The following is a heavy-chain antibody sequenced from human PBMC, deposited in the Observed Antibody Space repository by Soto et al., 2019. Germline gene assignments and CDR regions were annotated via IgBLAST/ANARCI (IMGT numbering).Heavy chain of an antibody. Sequence: EVQLVDSGGGLVQPGGSLKLSCAASGLTFSGSAMHWVRQASGKGLEWVGRIRSKANSYATEYAASVKGRFTISRDDSKNTAYLQMNSLKTEDTALYYCTRHADLGYCSSTSCYDFDYWGQGTLVTVSS. J-gene: IGHJ4*02. CDR3: TRHADLGYCSSTSCYDFDY. CDR2: IRSKANSYAT. D-gene: IGHD2-2*01. CDR1: GLTFSGSA. V-gene: IGHV3-73*01.